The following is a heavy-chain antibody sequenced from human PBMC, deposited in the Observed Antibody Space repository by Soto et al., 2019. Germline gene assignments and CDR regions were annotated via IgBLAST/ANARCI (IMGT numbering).Heavy chain of an antibody. D-gene: IGHD4-17*01. Sequence: QVQLVESGGGLVKPGGSLRLSCAASGFTFSDYYMSWIRQAPGKGLEWVSYISSSSSYTNYADSVKGRFTISRDNDKNSLYLHMNSLRAEDTVVYYGAREYYNDYGDSYYFDYWGQGTLVTVSS. J-gene: IGHJ4*02. CDR3: AREYYNDYGDSYYFDY. CDR2: ISSSSSYT. V-gene: IGHV3-11*06. CDR1: GFTFSDYY.